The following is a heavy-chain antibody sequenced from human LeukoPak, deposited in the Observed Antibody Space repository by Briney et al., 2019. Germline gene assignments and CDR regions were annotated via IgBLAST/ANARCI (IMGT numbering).Heavy chain of an antibody. D-gene: IGHD3-22*01. Sequence: PGGSLRLSCAASGFTFSSYSMNWIRQPPGKGLEWIGYIYYSGSTNYNPSLKSRVTISVDTSKNQFSLKLSSVTAADTAVYYCARRKDSSGYYYHDAFDIWGQGTMVTVSS. CDR3: ARRKDSSGYYYHDAFDI. CDR1: GFTFSSYS. V-gene: IGHV4-59*01. J-gene: IGHJ3*02. CDR2: IYYSGST.